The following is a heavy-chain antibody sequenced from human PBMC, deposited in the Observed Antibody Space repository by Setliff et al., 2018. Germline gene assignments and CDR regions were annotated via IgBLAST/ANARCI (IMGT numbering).Heavy chain of an antibody. CDR1: GYTFTSYY. CDR2: INPSGGST. Sequence: ASVKVSCKASGYTFTSYYMHWVRQAPGQGLEWMGIINPSGGSTSYAQKFRGRVTMTRDTSTSTVYMELSSLKSEDTAVYYCARGLGDMYSSSSGNLDYWGQGTLVTVSS. V-gene: IGHV1-46*01. D-gene: IGHD6-6*01. CDR3: ARGLGDMYSSSSGNLDY. J-gene: IGHJ4*02.